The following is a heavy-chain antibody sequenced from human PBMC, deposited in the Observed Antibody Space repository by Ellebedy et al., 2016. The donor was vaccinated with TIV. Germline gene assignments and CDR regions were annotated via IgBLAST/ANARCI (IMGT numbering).Heavy chain of an antibody. CDR1: GYSFTSYW. CDR3: ARQGLRVVRHYGHLGGKFDP. J-gene: IGHJ5*02. D-gene: IGHD2-2*01. CDR2: IYPGDSDT. V-gene: IGHV5-51*01. Sequence: GESLKISXKGSGYSFTSYWIGWVRQMPGKGLEWMGIIYPGDSDTRYSPSFQGQVTISADKSISTAYLQWSSLKASDTAMYYCARQGLRVVRHYGHLGGKFDPWGQGTLVTVSS.